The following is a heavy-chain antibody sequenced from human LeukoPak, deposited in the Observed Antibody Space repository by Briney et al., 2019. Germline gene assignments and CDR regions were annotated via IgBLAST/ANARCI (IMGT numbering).Heavy chain of an antibody. V-gene: IGHV4-31*03. CDR3: ARSTYLFSSGWYPNYFDY. J-gene: IGHJ4*02. D-gene: IGHD6-19*01. CDR1: GGSISSGGYY. CDR2: IYYSGST. Sequence: SETLSLTCTVSGGSISSGGYYWSWIRQHPGKGLEWVGYIYYSGSTYYNPSLKSRVTISVDTSKNQFSLKLSSVTAADTAVYYCARSTYLFSSGWYPNYFDYWGQGTLVTVSS.